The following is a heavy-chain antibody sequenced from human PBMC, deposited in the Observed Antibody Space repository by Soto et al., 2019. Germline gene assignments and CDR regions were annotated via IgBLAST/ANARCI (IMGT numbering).Heavy chain of an antibody. D-gene: IGHD5-18*01. Sequence: QVQLLQSGAEVKKPGSSVKVSCKASGGTFSNYAITWVRQAPGQGLEWLGRIIPIFGSTNFAQKFQVRVTLTADDSTTTVFLELSSLRYDDTAVYYCAKDGGKDGYFGNWFDPWGQSTLVTVSS. V-gene: IGHV1-69*15. CDR1: GGTFSNYA. CDR3: AKDGGKDGYFGNWFDP. CDR2: IIPIFGST. J-gene: IGHJ5*02.